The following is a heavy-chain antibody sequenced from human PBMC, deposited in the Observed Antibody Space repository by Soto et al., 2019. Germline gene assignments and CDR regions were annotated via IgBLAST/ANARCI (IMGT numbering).Heavy chain of an antibody. Sequence: GGSPRIPCAAPAFTFSNHWGHRVRQTPGKGLVWVSRINSDGSSTNYADSVKGRFTISRDNAKNTLFLQMNSLRAEDTAVYYCARDLAPIVDPRRYFDQWGQGTLVTVSS. V-gene: IGHV3-74*01. D-gene: IGHD1-26*01. CDR2: INSDGSST. J-gene: IGHJ4*02. CDR3: ARDLAPIVDPRRYFDQ. CDR1: AFTFSNHW.